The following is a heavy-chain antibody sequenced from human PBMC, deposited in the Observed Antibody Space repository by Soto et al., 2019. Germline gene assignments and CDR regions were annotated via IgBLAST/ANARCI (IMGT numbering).Heavy chain of an antibody. V-gene: IGHV1-69*02. CDR1: GGTFSSYT. CDR2: IIPILGIA. CDR3: ARGTTVPYNWFDP. J-gene: IGHJ5*02. D-gene: IGHD4-17*01. Sequence: QVQLVQSGAEVKKPRSSVKVSCKASGGTFSSYTISWVRQAPGQGLEWMGRIIPILGIANYAQKFQGRVTITADKSTSTAYMELSSLRSEDTAVYYCARGTTVPYNWFDPWGQGTLVTVSS.